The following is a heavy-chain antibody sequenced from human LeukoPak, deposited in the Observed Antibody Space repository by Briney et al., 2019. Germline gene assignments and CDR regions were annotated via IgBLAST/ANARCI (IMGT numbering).Heavy chain of an antibody. CDR1: GGTFSSYA. D-gene: IGHD2-2*01. V-gene: IGHV1-69*05. CDR3: ARGYEYQPKRCYFDY. Sequence: SVKVSCKASGGTFSSYAISWVRQAPGQGLEWMGGIIPIFGTANYAQKFQGRVTITTDESTSTAYMELSSLRSEDTAVYYCARGYEYQPKRCYFDYWGQGTLVTVSS. J-gene: IGHJ4*02. CDR2: IIPIFGTA.